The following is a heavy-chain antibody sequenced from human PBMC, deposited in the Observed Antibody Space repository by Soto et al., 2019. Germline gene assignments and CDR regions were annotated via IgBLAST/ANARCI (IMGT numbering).Heavy chain of an antibody. CDR3: AGDGRLSNYYYYAMDV. V-gene: IGHV4-59*01. CDR2: IYYSGST. D-gene: IGHD1-1*01. J-gene: IGHJ6*02. Sequence: QVQLQESGPGLVKPSETLSLTCTVSGGSISSYYWSWIRQPPGKGLEWIGYIYYSGSTNYNPSLRSRVPITVDTSKNQFSLKLSSVTAADTAVYYCAGDGRLSNYYYYAMDVWGQGTTVTVSS. CDR1: GGSISSYY.